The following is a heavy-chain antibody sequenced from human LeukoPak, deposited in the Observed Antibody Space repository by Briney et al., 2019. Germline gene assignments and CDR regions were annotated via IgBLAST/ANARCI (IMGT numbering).Heavy chain of an antibody. CDR3: ARSELGYCSGGSCYSPFDY. V-gene: IGHV3-30-3*01. CDR2: ISYDGSNK. J-gene: IGHJ4*02. CDR1: GFTFSSYA. D-gene: IGHD2-15*01. Sequence: GGSLRLSCAASGFTFSSYAMHWVRQAPGKGLEWVAVISYDGSNKYYADSVKGRFTISRDNSKNTLYLQMNSLRAEDTAVYYCARSELGYCSGGSCYSPFDYWGQGTLVTVSS.